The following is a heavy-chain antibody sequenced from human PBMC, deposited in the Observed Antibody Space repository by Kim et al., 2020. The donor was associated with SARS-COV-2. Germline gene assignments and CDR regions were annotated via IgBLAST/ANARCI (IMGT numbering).Heavy chain of an antibody. V-gene: IGHV5-51*01. D-gene: IGHD3-10*01. J-gene: IGHJ4*02. CDR3: ARAPGRSGGYFDY. Sequence: SPSLQGQVTISADKSISTASLQWRSLKASDTAIYYCARAPGRSGGYFDYWGRGTLVTVSS.